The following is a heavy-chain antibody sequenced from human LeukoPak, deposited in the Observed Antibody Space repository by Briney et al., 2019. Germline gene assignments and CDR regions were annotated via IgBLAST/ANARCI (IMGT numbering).Heavy chain of an antibody. CDR2: INPNSGST. V-gene: IGHV1-2*02. J-gene: IGHJ5*02. CDR3: ARGRLAITTVTTGGVNWFDP. CDR1: GYTFTGYY. D-gene: IGHD4-17*01. Sequence: GASVKVSCKASGYTFTGYYMHWVRQAPGQGLEWMGWINPNSGSTNYAQKFQGRVTMTRDTSISTAYMELSRLRSDDTAVYYCARGRLAITTVTTGGVNWFDPWGQGTLVTVSS.